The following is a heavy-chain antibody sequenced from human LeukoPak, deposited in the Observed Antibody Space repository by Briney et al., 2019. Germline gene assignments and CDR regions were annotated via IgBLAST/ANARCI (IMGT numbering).Heavy chain of an antibody. D-gene: IGHD1-1*01. CDR2: ISGSGGST. J-gene: IGHJ6*03. CDR3: ARDNEYMDV. Sequence: GGSLRLSCAASGFIFSSYAMSWVRQAPGKGLEWVSTISGSGGSTYYADSVKGRFTISRDNSKNSLYLQMNSLRAEDTAVYYCARDNEYMDVWGKGTTVTVSS. V-gene: IGHV3-23*01. CDR1: GFIFSSYA.